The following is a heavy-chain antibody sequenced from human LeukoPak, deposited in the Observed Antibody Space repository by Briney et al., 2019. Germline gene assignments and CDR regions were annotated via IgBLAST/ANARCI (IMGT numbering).Heavy chain of an antibody. CDR1: GFTFDDYD. Sequence: SGGSLRLTCAASGFTFDDYDMIWVRQPPGKGLEWISGINWNGGSTGYAASVKGRFTISRDNAKNSLYLQMNNLRAEDTALYYCARGTSSTSFYRYWGQGTLVTVSS. D-gene: IGHD2-2*01. CDR3: ARGTSSTSFYRY. J-gene: IGHJ4*02. CDR2: INWNGGST. V-gene: IGHV3-20*04.